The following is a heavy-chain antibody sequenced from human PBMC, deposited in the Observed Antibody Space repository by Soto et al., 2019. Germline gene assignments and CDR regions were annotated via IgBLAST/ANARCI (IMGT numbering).Heavy chain of an antibody. CDR3: ARGSRADY. CDR2: INHSGST. V-gene: IGHV4-34*01. Sequence: LXLTFAVYCGSFSFYYWSWIRQPPGKGLEWIGEINHSGSTNYNPSLKSRVTISVDTSKNQFSLKLSSVTAADTAVYYCARGSRADYWGQGTLVTVSS. J-gene: IGHJ4*02. CDR1: CGSFSFYY.